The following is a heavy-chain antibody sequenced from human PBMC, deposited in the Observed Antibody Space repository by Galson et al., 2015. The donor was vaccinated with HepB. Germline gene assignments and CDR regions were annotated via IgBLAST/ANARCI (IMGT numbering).Heavy chain of an antibody. CDR2: MSYSGTT. V-gene: IGHV4-39*01. Sequence: ETLSLTCNVSDGSITTTGYYWGWIRQPPGKGLECLGTMSYSGTTYYNPSLKSRVTISVDTSENQFSLKLSSVTAADTAVYYCATGYISKWSSSYYFEYWGQGTLVTVSS. CDR1: DGSITTTGYY. J-gene: IGHJ4*02. CDR3: ATGYISKWSSSYYFEY. D-gene: IGHD3-3*02.